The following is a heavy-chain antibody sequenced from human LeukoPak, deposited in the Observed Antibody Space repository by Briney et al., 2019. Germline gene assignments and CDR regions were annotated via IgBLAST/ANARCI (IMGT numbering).Heavy chain of an antibody. CDR1: GVIFSTYG. V-gene: IGHV3-33*08. J-gene: IGHJ4*02. CDR2: VWSDGINK. Sequence: GGSLRLSCAASGVIFSTYGMHWVRQAPGKGLECVAVVWSDGINKYYADSVKGRFTISRDNSKNTVYLQMNSLRAEDTAVYYCARDHVINQAPPGFWGQGTLVTVSS. CDR3: ARDHVINQAPPGF. D-gene: IGHD3-10*01.